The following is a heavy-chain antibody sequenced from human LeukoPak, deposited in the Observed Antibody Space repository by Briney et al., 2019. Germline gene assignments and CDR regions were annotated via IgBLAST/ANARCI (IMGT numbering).Heavy chain of an antibody. D-gene: IGHD6-19*01. CDR1: GGSFSGYY. CDR2: INHSGST. J-gene: IGHJ5*02. V-gene: IGHV4-34*01. Sequence: PSETLSLTCAVYGGSFSGYYWSWIRQPPGKGLEWIGEINHSGSTNYNPSLKSRVTISVDTSKNQFSLKLSSVTAADTAVYYCARGGPPSGPYSSGWYSPLFAEPWFDPWGQGTLVTVSS. CDR3: ARGGPPSGPYSSGWYSPLFAEPWFDP.